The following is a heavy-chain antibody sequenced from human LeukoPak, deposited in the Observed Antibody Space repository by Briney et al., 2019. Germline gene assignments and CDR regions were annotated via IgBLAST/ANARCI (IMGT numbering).Heavy chain of an antibody. D-gene: IGHD6-6*01. V-gene: IGHV1-2*02. Sequence: VASVKVSCKASGYTFTGYYMHWVRQAPGQGLEWMGWINPNSGGTNYAQKFQGRVTMTRDTSISTAYMELSRLRSDDTAVYNCTASKYSSSPTFDYWGQGTLVTVSS. J-gene: IGHJ4*02. CDR2: INPNSGGT. CDR1: GYTFTGYY. CDR3: TASKYSSSPTFDY.